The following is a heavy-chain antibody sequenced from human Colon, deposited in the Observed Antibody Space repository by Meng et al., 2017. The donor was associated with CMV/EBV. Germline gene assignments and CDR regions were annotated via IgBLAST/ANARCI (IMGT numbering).Heavy chain of an antibody. CDR1: GGSISDYY. CDR2: ISYSGGA. Sequence: SETLSLTCAVSGGSISDYYWSWIRQPPGKGLEWIGYISYSGGANYNPSLKSRVTISVDTSKNQVSLSLTSLTAADTAVYHCARDFPLVVPPTANYWGQGTLVTVSS. V-gene: IGHV4-59*01. J-gene: IGHJ4*02. D-gene: IGHD2-8*01. CDR3: ARDFPLVVPPTANY.